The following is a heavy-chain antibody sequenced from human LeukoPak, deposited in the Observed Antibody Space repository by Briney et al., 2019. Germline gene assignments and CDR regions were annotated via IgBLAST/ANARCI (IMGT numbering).Heavy chain of an antibody. Sequence: ASVKVSCKASGYTFTGYYMHWVRQAPGQGLEWMGWINPNSGGTNYAQKFQGRVTMTRDTSISTAYMELSRLRSDDTAVYYYARIARPDFWTRNFDYWGQGTLVTVSS. J-gene: IGHJ4*02. CDR3: ARIARPDFWTRNFDY. CDR2: INPNSGGT. D-gene: IGHD3-3*01. CDR1: GYTFTGYY. V-gene: IGHV1-2*02.